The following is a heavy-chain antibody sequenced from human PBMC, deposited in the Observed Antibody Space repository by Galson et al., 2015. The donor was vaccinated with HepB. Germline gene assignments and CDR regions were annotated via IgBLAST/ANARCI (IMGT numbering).Heavy chain of an antibody. D-gene: IGHD3-16*01. Sequence: QSGAAAEKPGESLKISCKGSGYTFTNYWIGWGRQVPGKGLEWMGILFPGESDTRYNPSPQGQVTISAAKSINTAYLQWRRLGASANATYYCARAPRLAKGGGYFDYWGQGALVTVSS. J-gene: IGHJ4*02. CDR2: LFPGESDT. V-gene: IGHV5-51*03. CDR1: GYTFTNYW. CDR3: ARAPRLAKGGGYFDY.